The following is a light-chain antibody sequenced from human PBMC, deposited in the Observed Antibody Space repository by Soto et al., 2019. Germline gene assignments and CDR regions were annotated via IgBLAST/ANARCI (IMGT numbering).Light chain of an antibody. V-gene: IGKV1-5*01. CDR1: KSISSW. Sequence: DIQMTQSPSTLSASVGDRVTITCRASKSISSWLAWYQQKPGKAPKLLIYDASSLESGVPSRFSGSGSGTEFTLTISSLQPDDFATYYCQQYTTYWTFGQGTKVEIK. CDR3: QQYTTYWT. J-gene: IGKJ1*01. CDR2: DAS.